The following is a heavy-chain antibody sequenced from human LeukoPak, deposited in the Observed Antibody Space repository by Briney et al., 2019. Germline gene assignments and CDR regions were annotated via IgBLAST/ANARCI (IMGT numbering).Heavy chain of an antibody. Sequence: SETLSVTCTVSGGSISSGSYYCSWIRQPAGKGLEWIGRIYTSGSTNYNPSLESRVTISVDTSKNQFSLKLSSVTAADTAVYYCARGEYVAVAGTLIFEYWGQGTLVTVSS. J-gene: IGHJ4*02. V-gene: IGHV4-61*02. CDR1: GGSISSGSYY. D-gene: IGHD6-19*01. CDR3: ARGEYVAVAGTLIFEY. CDR2: IYTSGST.